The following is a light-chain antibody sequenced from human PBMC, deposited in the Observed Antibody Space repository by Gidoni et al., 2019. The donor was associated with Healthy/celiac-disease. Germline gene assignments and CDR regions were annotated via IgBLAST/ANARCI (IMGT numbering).Light chain of an antibody. V-gene: IGKV3-20*01. CDR1: QSVSSSY. CDR2: GAS. J-gene: IGKJ4*01. Sequence: EIVLTQPPGPLSLSPGERATLTCRASQSVSSSYLAWYQQKPGQAPRLLIYGASSRATGIPDRFSGSGSGTDFTLTISRLEPEDFAVYYCQQYGSSSLTFGGGTKVEIK. CDR3: QQYGSSSLT.